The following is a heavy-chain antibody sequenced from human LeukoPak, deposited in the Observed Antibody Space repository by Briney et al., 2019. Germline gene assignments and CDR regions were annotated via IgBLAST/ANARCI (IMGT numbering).Heavy chain of an antibody. Sequence: GGSLRLSCAASGFTFSSYSMNWVRQAPGKGLEWVSYISSSRSTIYYADSVKGRFTISRDNAKNSLYLQMNSLRAEDTAVYCCAREYCSSTSCLYDYWGQGTLVTVSS. V-gene: IGHV3-48*01. CDR2: ISSSRSTI. CDR3: AREYCSSTSCLYDY. D-gene: IGHD2-2*01. CDR1: GFTFSSYS. J-gene: IGHJ4*02.